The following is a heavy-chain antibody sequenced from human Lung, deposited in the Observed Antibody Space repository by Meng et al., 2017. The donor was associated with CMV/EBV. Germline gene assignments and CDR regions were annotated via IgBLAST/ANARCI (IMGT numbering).Heavy chain of an antibody. CDR3: ARDRRGGSDYDLWSGRLDY. CDR2: ISNEGRNT. V-gene: IGHV3-30*04. CDR1: RFTFSDYA. Sequence: GGSLRLXCAAFRFTFSDYAMHWVRQAPGKGLEWVAVISNEGRNTDYADSVKGRFTISRDNSKNTLYLQMSSLRPEDTAVFYCARDRRGGSDYDLWSGRLDYXDQGXQVTVSS. D-gene: IGHD3-3*01. J-gene: IGHJ4*02.